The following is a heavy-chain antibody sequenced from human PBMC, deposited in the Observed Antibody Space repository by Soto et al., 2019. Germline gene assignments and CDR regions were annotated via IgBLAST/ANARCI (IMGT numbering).Heavy chain of an antibody. CDR1: GYTFSSYS. CDR3: PRAVFGGNSGSWLCDL. J-gene: IGHJ2*01. Sequence: QAQLEQSGPEVKKPGASVNVSCKASGYTFSSYSISWVRQAPGQGLEWMGWISAYNGNTNYAQKLKGRVTMSRDTYAKTVNMELRSLTSDDTAESYWPRAVFGGNSGSWLCDLWGRGTLVTVSS. CDR2: ISAYNGNT. D-gene: IGHD2-21*02. V-gene: IGHV1-18*01.